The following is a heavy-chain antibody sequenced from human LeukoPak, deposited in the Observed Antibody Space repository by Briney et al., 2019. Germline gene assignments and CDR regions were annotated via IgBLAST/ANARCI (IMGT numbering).Heavy chain of an antibody. CDR1: GGSISSYH. J-gene: IGHJ4*02. D-gene: IGHD3-10*01. Sequence: KTSETLSLTCTVSGGSISSYHWSWIRQPAGKGLEWIGRMYATGNNEYNPHLKSRVTMSVDTSKNQFSLRLSSVTAADTAVYYCARDPIHDSGSGSSRPVGYWGQGTLVTVSS. V-gene: IGHV4-4*07. CDR2: MYATGNN. CDR3: ARDPIHDSGSGSSRPVGY.